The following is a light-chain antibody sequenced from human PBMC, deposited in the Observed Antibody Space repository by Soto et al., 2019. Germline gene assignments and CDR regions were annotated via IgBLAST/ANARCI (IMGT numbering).Light chain of an antibody. CDR1: QSISSC. Sequence: DIQMTQSPPSLSASVGYRVTITCRASQSISSCLNWYQHKPGKAPQLLIYGASRLQSGVPSRFSASGSATDFALTITSLQPEDFATYYCHQSYSNPPTFGQGTRLEI. CDR3: HQSYSNPPT. J-gene: IGKJ5*01. V-gene: IGKV1-39*01. CDR2: GAS.